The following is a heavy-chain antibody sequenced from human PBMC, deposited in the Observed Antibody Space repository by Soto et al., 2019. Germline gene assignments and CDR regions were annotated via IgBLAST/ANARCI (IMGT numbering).Heavy chain of an antibody. V-gene: IGHV2-5*02. CDR2: IYWDDGK. CDR3: IQSRCGGDCLQSYASYYYYGMDV. D-gene: IGHD2-21*02. CDR1: AFSLSTGGVG. Sequence: QITLKESGPTLVKPTQTLTLTCTFSAFSLSTGGVGVGWIRQPPGKALEWLALIYWDDGKRYSPSLRSRLTITKDTSKHQVVLTMTNMDPVDTATYYCIQSRCGGDCLQSYASYYYYGMDVWGQGTTVTVSS. J-gene: IGHJ6*02.